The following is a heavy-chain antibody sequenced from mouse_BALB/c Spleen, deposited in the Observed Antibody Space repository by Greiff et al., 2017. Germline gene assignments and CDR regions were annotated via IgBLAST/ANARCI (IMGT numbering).Heavy chain of an antibody. CDR2: ILPGSGST. CDR3: AREYYRYAWFAY. V-gene: IGHV1-9*01. Sequence: QVQLQQSGAELMKPGASVKISCKATGYTFSSYWIEWVKQRPGHGLEWIGEILPGSGSTNYNEKFKGKATFTADTSSNTAYMQLSSLTSEDSAVYYCAREYYRYAWFAYWGQGTLVTVSA. D-gene: IGHD2-14*01. CDR1: GYTFSSYW. J-gene: IGHJ3*01.